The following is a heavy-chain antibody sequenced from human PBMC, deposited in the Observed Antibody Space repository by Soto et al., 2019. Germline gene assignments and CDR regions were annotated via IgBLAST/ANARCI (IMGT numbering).Heavy chain of an antibody. CDR3: ARDSPDWNYRPLYGMDV. J-gene: IGHJ6*02. CDR2: IIPIFGTA. V-gene: IGHV1-69*13. Sequence: ASVKVSCKASGGTFSSYAISWVRQAPGQGLEWMGGIIPIFGTANYAQKFQGRVTITADESTSTAYMELSSLRSEDTAVYYCARDSPDWNYRPLYGMDVWGQGTTVTVS. CDR1: GGTFSSYA. D-gene: IGHD1-7*01.